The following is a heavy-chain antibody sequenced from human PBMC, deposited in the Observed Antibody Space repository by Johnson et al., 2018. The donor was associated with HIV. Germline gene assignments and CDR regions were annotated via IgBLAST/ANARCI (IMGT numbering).Heavy chain of an antibody. D-gene: IGHD3-16*01. CDR1: GFTVSSNY. CDR3: ARDSYGGAFDI. J-gene: IGHJ3*02. CDR2: IYSGGST. V-gene: IGHV3-66*01. Sequence: VQLVESGGGVVQPGRSLRLSCAASGFTVSSNYMSWVRQAPGKGLEWVSVIYSGGSTYYADSVKGRFTISRDNSKNTLYLQMNSLRAEDTAVYYCARDSYGGAFDIWGQGTMVTVSS.